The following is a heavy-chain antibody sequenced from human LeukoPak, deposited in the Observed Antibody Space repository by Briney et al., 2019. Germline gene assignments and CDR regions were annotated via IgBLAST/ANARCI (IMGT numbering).Heavy chain of an antibody. CDR1: GFTFSSYA. V-gene: IGHV3-23*01. CDR3: AKGGLMVYAIENWFDP. J-gene: IGHJ5*02. D-gene: IGHD2-8*01. CDR2: ISGSGGST. Sequence: PGGSLRLSCAASGFTFSSYAMSWVRQAPGKELEWVSAISGSGGSTYYADSVKGRFTISRDNSKNTLYLQMNSLRAEDTAVYYCAKGGLMVYAIENWFDPWGQGTLVTVSS.